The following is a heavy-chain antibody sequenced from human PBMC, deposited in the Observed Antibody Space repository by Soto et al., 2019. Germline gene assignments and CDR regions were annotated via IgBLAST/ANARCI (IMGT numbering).Heavy chain of an antibody. CDR2: INHSGST. CDR3: ARASYDSRRRYWPGSYYYGMDV. D-gene: IGHD3-3*01. J-gene: IGHJ6*02. V-gene: IGHV4-34*01. CDR1: GGSFSGFY. Sequence: KASETLSLTCAVDGGSFSGFYWSWIRQPPGKGLEWIGEINHSGSTNYYPSLKSRVTTSVDTSKNQSSLKLSSVTAADTAVYYCARASYDSRRRYWPGSYYYGMDVWGQGTTVTVSS.